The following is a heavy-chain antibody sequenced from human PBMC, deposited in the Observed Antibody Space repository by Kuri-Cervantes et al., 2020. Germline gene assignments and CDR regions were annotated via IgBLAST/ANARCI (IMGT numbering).Heavy chain of an antibody. CDR1: GFTFNSYA. CDR3: ARASSIVGAASDY. D-gene: IGHD1-26*01. V-gene: IGHV3-30*07. J-gene: IGHJ4*02. CDR2: ISFDGIYK. Sequence: GESLKISCAASGFTFNSYAMHWVRQAPGKGLEWVALISFDGIYKRYADSVKGRFTISRDNSKNSLYLQMNSLRDEDTAVYYCARASSIVGAASDYWGQGTLVTVSS.